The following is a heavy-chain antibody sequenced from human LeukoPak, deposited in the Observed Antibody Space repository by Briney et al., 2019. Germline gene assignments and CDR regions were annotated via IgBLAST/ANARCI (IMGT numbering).Heavy chain of an antibody. D-gene: IGHD3-10*01. Sequence: ASVKVSCKASGYTFTGYNIYWVRQAPGQGLESMGWITTRSGGTKYEQKYQGRVTMTWDTSVSTAYMELSSLRSDDTAIYYCARQWGFYHSGSSLYYFDYWGQGTLVTVSS. J-gene: IGHJ4*02. CDR2: ITTRSGGT. CDR3: ARQWGFYHSGSSLYYFDY. CDR1: GYTFTGYN. V-gene: IGHV1-2*02.